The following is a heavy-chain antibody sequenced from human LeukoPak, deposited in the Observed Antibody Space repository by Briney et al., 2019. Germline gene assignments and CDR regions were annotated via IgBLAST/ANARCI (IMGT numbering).Heavy chain of an antibody. Sequence: SETLSLTCAVSGGSISSSNWWSWVRQPPGKGLEWIGEIYHSGSTNYNPSLKSRVTISIDKSKNQFSLKLSSVSAADTAVYYCVRIYVDTAMVRWFDPWGQGTLVTVSS. V-gene: IGHV4-4*02. CDR2: IYHSGST. CDR1: GGSISSSNW. J-gene: IGHJ5*02. D-gene: IGHD5-18*01. CDR3: VRIYVDTAMVRWFDP.